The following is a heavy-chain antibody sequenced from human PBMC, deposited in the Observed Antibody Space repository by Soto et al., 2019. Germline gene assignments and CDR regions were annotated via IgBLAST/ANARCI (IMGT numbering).Heavy chain of an antibody. CDR3: AKEGGVVVPAANLYYYYYGMDV. CDR2: ISYDGSNK. D-gene: IGHD2-2*01. Sequence: GGSLRLSCAASGFTFSSYGMHWVRQAPGKGLEWVAVISYDGSNKYYADSVKGRFTISRDNSKNTLYLQMNSLRAEDTAVYYCAKEGGVVVPAANLYYYYYGMDVWGQGTTVTVSS. J-gene: IGHJ6*02. V-gene: IGHV3-30*18. CDR1: GFTFSSYG.